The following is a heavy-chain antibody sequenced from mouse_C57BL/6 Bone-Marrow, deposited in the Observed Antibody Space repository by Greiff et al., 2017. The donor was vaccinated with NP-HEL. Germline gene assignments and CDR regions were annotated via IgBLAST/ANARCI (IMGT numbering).Heavy chain of an antibody. D-gene: IGHD1-1*01. CDR1: GFSLSTFGMG. J-gene: IGHJ3*01. V-gene: IGHV8-8*01. Sequence: QVTLKVCGPGILQPSQTLSLTCSFSGFSLSTFGMGVGWIRQPSGKGLEWLVHIWWDDAKYYNPALKSRLTISKDTSKNQVFLKMDTVDTADTATYYCARILLLWFAYWGQGTLVTVSA. CDR2: IWWDDAK. CDR3: ARILLLWFAY.